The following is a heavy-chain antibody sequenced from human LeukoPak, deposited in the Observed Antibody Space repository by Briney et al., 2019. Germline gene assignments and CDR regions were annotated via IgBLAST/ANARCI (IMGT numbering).Heavy chain of an antibody. J-gene: IGHJ4*02. CDR1: GGSISSGGYY. CDR3: ARDQDYYGSGSYGPDY. Sequence: SETLSLTCTVSGGSISSGGYYWSWIRQPPGKGLEWIGYIYDSGSTYYNPSLKSRVTVSVERSKNQFSLMLSSVTAADTAVYYCARDQDYYGSGSYGPDYWGQGTLVTVSS. CDR2: IYDSGST. V-gene: IGHV4-30-2*01. D-gene: IGHD3-10*01.